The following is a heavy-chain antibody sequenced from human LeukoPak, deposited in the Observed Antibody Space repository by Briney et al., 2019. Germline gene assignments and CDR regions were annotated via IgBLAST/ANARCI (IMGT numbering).Heavy chain of an antibody. J-gene: IGHJ3*02. CDR3: AREGATDAFDI. CDR1: GGTFSSYA. D-gene: IGHD1-26*01. CDR2: IIPIFGIA. V-gene: IGHV1-69*04. Sequence: SVKASCKASGGTFSSYAISWVRQAPGQGLEWMGRIIPIFGIASYAQKFQGRVTITADKSTSTAYMELSSLRSEDTAVYYCAREGATDAFDIWGQGTMVTVSS.